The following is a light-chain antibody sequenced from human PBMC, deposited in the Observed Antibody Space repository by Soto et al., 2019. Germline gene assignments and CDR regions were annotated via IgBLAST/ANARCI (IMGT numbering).Light chain of an antibody. CDR1: QSVSSN. J-gene: IGKJ1*01. CDR3: QQYNNWRGT. CDR2: GAS. Sequence: EIVITQSPATLSVSTGERATLSCRASQSVSSNLAWYQQKPSQAPRPLIYGASTRAPGIPARFSGSRSGTDFTLIFGRLQAEDVAVYYCQQYNNWRGTFGQGTKVQI. V-gene: IGKV3-15*01.